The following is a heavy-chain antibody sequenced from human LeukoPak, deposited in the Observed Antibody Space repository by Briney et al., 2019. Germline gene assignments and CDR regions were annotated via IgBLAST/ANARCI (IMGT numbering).Heavy chain of an antibody. CDR2: IXHSGXT. CDR3: XXXYLPATRFDY. D-gene: IGHD5-24*01. V-gene: IGHV4-38-2*01. J-gene: IGHJ4*02. CDR1: GXX. Sequence: GXXXGWIRXXPXXGXEWIXSIXHSGXTFYNPSLXRXXTISXXXXXXXFSLKLTSVTAADTAVYYXXXXYLPATRFDYWGQGTLVTVSS.